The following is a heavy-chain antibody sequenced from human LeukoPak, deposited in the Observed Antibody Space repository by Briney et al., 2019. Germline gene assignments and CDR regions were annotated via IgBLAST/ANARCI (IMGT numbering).Heavy chain of an antibody. CDR2: INAGNGNT. J-gene: IGHJ4*02. Sequence: ASVKVSCKASGYTFTSYAMHWLRQAPGQRLEWMGWINAGNGNTKYSQKFQGRVTITRDTSASTAYMELSSLRTEDTAVYYCARAPPGYPYYFDYWGQGTLVTVSS. V-gene: IGHV1-3*01. CDR1: GYTFTSYA. CDR3: ARAPPGYPYYFDY. D-gene: IGHD1-1*01.